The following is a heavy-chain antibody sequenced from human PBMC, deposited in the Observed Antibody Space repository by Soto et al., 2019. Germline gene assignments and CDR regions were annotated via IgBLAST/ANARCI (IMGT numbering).Heavy chain of an antibody. CDR2: ISDTGGDS. J-gene: IGHJ4*02. Sequence: SGGSLRLSCEASGFTFINYAMSWVRQSLGKGLEWVSSISDTGGDSYYADSMDGRFTVSRDNSKNTLYLQINSLRAEDTAIYYCVRDLYRSATMPCLDHWGQGALVTVSS. V-gene: IGHV3-23*01. D-gene: IGHD1-1*01. CDR1: GFTFINYA. CDR3: VRDLYRSATMPCLDH.